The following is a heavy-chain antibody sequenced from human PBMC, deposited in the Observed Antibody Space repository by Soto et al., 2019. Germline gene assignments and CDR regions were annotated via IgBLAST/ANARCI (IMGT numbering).Heavy chain of an antibody. Sequence: ASVKASCKASGYTFTSYAMHWVRQAPGQRLEWMGWINAGNGNTKYSQKFQGRVTITRDTSASTAYMELSSLRSEDTAVYYCARETDYYYYYGMDVWGQGTTVTVSS. CDR1: GYTFTSYA. J-gene: IGHJ6*02. CDR3: ARETDYYYYYGMDV. V-gene: IGHV1-3*01. CDR2: INAGNGNT.